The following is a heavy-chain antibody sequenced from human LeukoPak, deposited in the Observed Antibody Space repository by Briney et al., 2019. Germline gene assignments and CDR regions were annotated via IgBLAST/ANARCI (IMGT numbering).Heavy chain of an antibody. V-gene: IGHV3-23*01. D-gene: IGHD3-22*01. CDR2: ISGSGGST. J-gene: IGHJ3*02. CDR3: ARDQDSSGYYYGGAFDI. Sequence: PGGSLRLSCAASGFTFSSYAMSWVRQAPGKGLEWVSAISGSGGSTYSADSVKGRFTISRDNSKNTLYLQMNSLRAEDTAVYYCARDQDSSGYYYGGAFDIWGQGTMVTVSS. CDR1: GFTFSSYA.